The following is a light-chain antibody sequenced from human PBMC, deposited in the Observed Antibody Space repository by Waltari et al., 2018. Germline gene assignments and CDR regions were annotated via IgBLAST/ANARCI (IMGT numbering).Light chain of an antibody. V-gene: IGKV3-11*01. CDR3: QQRSNWPLT. Sequence: EIVLTQSPATLSLSPGERATLSCRASQSVRDYLAWYQQNPGQAPRLLIFDTFNRATGIPARFSGSGSGTDFTLTISSLEPEDFAIYYCQQRSNWPLTFGGGTKVEIK. J-gene: IGKJ4*01. CDR2: DTF. CDR1: QSVRDY.